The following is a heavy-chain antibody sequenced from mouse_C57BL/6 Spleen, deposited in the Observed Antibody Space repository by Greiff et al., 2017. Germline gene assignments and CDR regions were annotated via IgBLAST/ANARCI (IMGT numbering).Heavy chain of an antibody. V-gene: IGHV1-42*01. J-gene: IGHJ2*01. CDR3: AREGAPFDY. Sequence: EVKLMESGPELVKPGASVKISCKASGYSFTGYYMNWVKQSPEKSLEWIGEINPSTGGTTYNQKFKAKATLTVDKSSSTAYMQLKSLTSEDSAVYYCAREGAPFDYWGQGTTLTVSS. CDR2: INPSTGGT. CDR1: GYSFTGYY.